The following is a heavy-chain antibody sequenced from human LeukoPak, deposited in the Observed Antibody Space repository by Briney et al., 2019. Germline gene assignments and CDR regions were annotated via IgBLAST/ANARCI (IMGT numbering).Heavy chain of an antibody. D-gene: IGHD3-10*01. J-gene: IGHJ4*02. CDR3: LRDLGGWGVLGDC. Sequence: GGSLRLSCAASGVTVSSNYMSWVRQATGKGLEWVAVIYSGGSTNYADSVTGRFTVSRDNSKNTMSLQLSSLRAEDSAVYYCLRDLGGWGVLGDCWGQGTQVSV. CDR1: GVTVSSNY. CDR2: IYSGGST. V-gene: IGHV3-53*01.